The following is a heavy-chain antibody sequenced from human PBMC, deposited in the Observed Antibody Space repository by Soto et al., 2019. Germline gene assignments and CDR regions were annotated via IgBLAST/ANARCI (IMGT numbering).Heavy chain of an antibody. J-gene: IGHJ5*02. V-gene: IGHV4-59*01. Sequence: SETLSLTCTVSGGSISSYYWSWIRQPPGKGLEWIGYIYYSGSTNYNPSLKSRVTISVDTSKNQFSLKLSSVTAADTAVYYCARTDSDYYSWFDPWGKGTLVTVSS. CDR2: IYYSGST. CDR3: ARTDSDYYSWFDP. CDR1: GGSISSYY. D-gene: IGHD2-21*02.